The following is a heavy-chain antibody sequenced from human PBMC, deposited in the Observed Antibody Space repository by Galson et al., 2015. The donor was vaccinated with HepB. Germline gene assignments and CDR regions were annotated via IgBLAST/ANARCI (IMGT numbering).Heavy chain of an antibody. D-gene: IGHD3-22*01. Sequence: SVKVSCKASGGTFSSYAISWVRQAPGQGLEWMGGIIPIFGTANYAQKFQGRVTITADESTSTAYMELSSLRSEDTAVYYCARWALVDYDSSGYYYQPFDYWGQGTLVTVSS. V-gene: IGHV1-69*13. J-gene: IGHJ4*02. CDR1: GGTFSSYA. CDR2: IIPIFGTA. CDR3: ARWALVDYDSSGYYYQPFDY.